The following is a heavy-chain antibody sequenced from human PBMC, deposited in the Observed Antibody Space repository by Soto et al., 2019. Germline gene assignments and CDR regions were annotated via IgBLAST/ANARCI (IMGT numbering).Heavy chain of an antibody. Sequence: EVQLVESGGGLVQPGGSLRLSCAVSGFTFSTYWMTWVRQAPGKGLEWVANIKQEGSEKHYVDSVKGRFTISRDNAKNSLYLQMNSRSAEDTAVYFCARGGSESDYWGQGTLVTVSS. D-gene: IGHD3-10*01. V-gene: IGHV3-7*01. CDR1: GFTFSTYW. CDR2: IKQEGSEK. CDR3: ARGGSESDY. J-gene: IGHJ4*02.